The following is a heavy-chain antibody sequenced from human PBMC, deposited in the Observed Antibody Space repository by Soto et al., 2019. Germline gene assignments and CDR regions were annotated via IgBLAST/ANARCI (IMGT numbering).Heavy chain of an antibody. D-gene: IGHD2-8*01. CDR2: TYYRSKWYN. CDR1: GDSVSSNSAA. J-gene: IGHJ6*03. CDR3: ARDGCTNGVFDNNCYSNSTEV. V-gene: IGHV6-1*01. Sequence: SQTLSLTCAISGDSVSSNSAAWNWIRQSPSRGLEWLGRTYYRSKWYNDYAVSVKSRITINPDTSKNQFSLQLNSVTPEDTAVYYFARDGCTNGVFDNNCYSNSTEVRYKGTTVTVSS.